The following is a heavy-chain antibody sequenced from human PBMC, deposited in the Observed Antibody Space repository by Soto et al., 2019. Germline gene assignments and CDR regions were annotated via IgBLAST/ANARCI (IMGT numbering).Heavy chain of an antibody. CDR1: GYTLSSYF. V-gene: IGHV1-46*04. CDR3: AIGLVVAANYYGMDV. J-gene: IGHJ6*02. D-gene: IGHD2-15*01. Sequence: QVQLLQSGAEVKMPGASMKLSCKASGYTLSSYFMQWVRQAPGQGLEWLGIINPRDGSTSYAQKLQGRVTLTRETSTNTVYMELRSLTSDDTAIYYCAIGLVVAANYYGMDVWGQGTTVTVSS. CDR2: INPRDGST.